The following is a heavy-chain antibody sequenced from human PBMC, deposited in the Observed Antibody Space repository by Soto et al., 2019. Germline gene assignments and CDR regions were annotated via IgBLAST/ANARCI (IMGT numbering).Heavy chain of an antibody. V-gene: IGHV4-31*03. CDR2: IYYSGRT. D-gene: IGHD2-15*01. CDR1: GGSISSGGYY. J-gene: IGHJ4*02. CDR3: ARVYCSGGSCYEFDY. Sequence: QVQLQESGPGLVKPSQTLSLTCTVSGGSISSGGYYWSWIRQHPGQGLEWIGYIYYSGRTYYNPSLKSRVTRSVDTSKNQFSLKLSSVTAADTAVYYCARVYCSGGSCYEFDYWGQGTLVTVSS.